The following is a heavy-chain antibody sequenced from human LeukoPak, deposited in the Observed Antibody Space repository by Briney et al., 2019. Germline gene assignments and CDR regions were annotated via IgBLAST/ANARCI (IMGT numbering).Heavy chain of an antibody. V-gene: IGHV4-59*01. CDR2: IYYSGST. CDR3: ARDGTLYDILAGSRWGHFDY. Sequence: SETLSLTCTVSGGYISSYYWSWIRQPPGKGLEWIGYIYYSGSTNYNPSLKSRVTISVDTSKNQFSLKVSSVTAADTAVYYCARDGTLYDILAGSRWGHFDYWGQGALVTVSS. CDR1: GGYISSYY. D-gene: IGHD3-9*01. J-gene: IGHJ4*02.